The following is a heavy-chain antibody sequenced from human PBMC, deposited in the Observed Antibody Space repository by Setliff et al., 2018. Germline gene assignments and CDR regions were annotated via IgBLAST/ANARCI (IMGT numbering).Heavy chain of an antibody. D-gene: IGHD3-3*01. Sequence: SVKVSCKASGGTFSSYAISWVRQAPGQGLEWMGGIIPIFGTANYAQKFQGRVTITADESTSTAYMELSSVTAADTAVYYCAREQSNYDFWSGYYGSYYYYMDVWGKGTTVTVSS. CDR3: AREQSNYDFWSGYYGSYYYYMDV. J-gene: IGHJ6*03. V-gene: IGHV1-69*13. CDR2: IIPIFGTA. CDR1: GGTFSSYA.